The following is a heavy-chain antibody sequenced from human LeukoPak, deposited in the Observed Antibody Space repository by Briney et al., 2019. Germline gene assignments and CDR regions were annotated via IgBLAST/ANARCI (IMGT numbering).Heavy chain of an antibody. CDR3: AKDLRYSGSYSGL. V-gene: IGHV3-48*03. Sequence: PGGSLRLTCAASGFTFSSYEMNWVRQAPGKGLEWVSYISSSSSGITIYYADSVKGRFTISRDNAKNSLYLQMNSLRAEDTAMYYCAKDLRYSGSYSGLRGQGTLVTVSS. D-gene: IGHD1-26*01. CDR2: ISSSSSGITI. J-gene: IGHJ4*02. CDR1: GFTFSSYE.